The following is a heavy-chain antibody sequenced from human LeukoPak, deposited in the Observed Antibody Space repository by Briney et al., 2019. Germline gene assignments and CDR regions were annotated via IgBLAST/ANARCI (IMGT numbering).Heavy chain of an antibody. D-gene: IGHD1-14*01. CDR2: INPGGSST. Sequence: PGGSLRLSCAASGFTLSSYWMHWVRQVPGKGLAWVSRINPGGSSTAYADSVKGRFTISRDNAKNTLYLQMDSLRAEDTAIYYCARSNQADDYWGQGTLVTVSS. CDR1: GFTLSSYW. J-gene: IGHJ4*02. V-gene: IGHV3-74*01. CDR3: ARSNQADDY.